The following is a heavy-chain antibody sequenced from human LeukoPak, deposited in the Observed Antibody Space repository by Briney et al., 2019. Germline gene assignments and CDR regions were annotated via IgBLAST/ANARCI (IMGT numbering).Heavy chain of an antibody. D-gene: IGHD3-16*02. J-gene: IGHJ4*02. CDR3: ASRYDYVWGSYRVQRYFDY. CDR2: IYYSGST. CDR1: GGSISSYY. V-gene: IGHV4-59*12. Sequence: PSETLSLTCTVSGGSISSYYWSWIRQPPGKGLEWIGYIYYSGSTNYNPSLKSRVTISVDTSKNQFSLKLSSVTAADTAVYYCASRYDYVWGSYRVQRYFDYWGQGTLVTVSS.